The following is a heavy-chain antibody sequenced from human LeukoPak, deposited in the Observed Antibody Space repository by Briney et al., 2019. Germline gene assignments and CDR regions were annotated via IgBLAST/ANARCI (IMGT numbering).Heavy chain of an antibody. CDR3: ARGPVGAKMDY. D-gene: IGHD1-26*01. J-gene: IGHJ4*02. CDR1: GYTFTSYY. CDR2: INPSGGST. Sequence: ASVRVSCKASGYTFTSYYMHWVRQAPGQGLEWMGIINPSGGSTSYAQEFQGRVTMTRDTSTSTVYMELSSLRSEDTAVYYCARGPVGAKMDYWGQGTLVTVSS. V-gene: IGHV1-46*01.